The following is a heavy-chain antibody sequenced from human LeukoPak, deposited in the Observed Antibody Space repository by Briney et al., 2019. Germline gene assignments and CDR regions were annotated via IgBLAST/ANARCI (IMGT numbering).Heavy chain of an antibody. CDR1: GFTFSSYA. D-gene: IGHD3-3*01. Sequence: GGSLRLSCAASGFTFSSYAMSWVRQAPGKGLEWVSAISGSGGSTYYADCVKGRFTISRDNSKNTLYLQMNSLRAEDTAVYYCAKPYDFWSGYYGDYWGQGTLVTVSS. V-gene: IGHV3-23*01. CDR2: ISGSGGST. J-gene: IGHJ4*02. CDR3: AKPYDFWSGYYGDY.